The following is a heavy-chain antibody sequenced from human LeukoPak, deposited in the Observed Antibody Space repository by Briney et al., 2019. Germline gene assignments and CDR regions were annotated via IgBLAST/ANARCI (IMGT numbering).Heavy chain of an antibody. J-gene: IGHJ3*02. V-gene: IGHV4-59*01. CDR3: ARAAYCGGDCSFHAFDI. CDR1: GSSLTNSY. CDR2: IHDSGST. Sequence: SETLSLTCTVSGSSLTNSYWTWIRQPPGKGLEWVGYIHDSGSTNYNPSLESRVTISVDTSKNQFSLKLSSVTAADTAVYYCARAAYCGGDCSFHAFDIWGQGTMVTVSS. D-gene: IGHD2-21*02.